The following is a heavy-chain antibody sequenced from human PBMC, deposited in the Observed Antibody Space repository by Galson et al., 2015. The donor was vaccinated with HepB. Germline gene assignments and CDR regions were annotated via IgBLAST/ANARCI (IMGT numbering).Heavy chain of an antibody. CDR3: AKDRQKYDYVWGSYDY. D-gene: IGHD3-16*01. V-gene: IGHV3-23*01. J-gene: IGHJ4*02. CDR1: GFSFSSYA. CDR2: FSCSGGRT. Sequence: SLRLSCAASGFSFSSYAMSWVRQAPGKGLEWVSGFSCSGGRTYYADSVKGRFIISRDNSKNTLHLQMNSLRAEDTAVYYCAKDRQKYDYVWGSYDYWGQGTLVTVSS.